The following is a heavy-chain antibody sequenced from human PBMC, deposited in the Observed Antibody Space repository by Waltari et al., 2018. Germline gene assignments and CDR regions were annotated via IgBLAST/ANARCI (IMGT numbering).Heavy chain of an antibody. D-gene: IGHD6-13*01. Sequence: EVQLVESGGGLAQPGGSLRLSCAPSGPSLRPSWMTWVRQASGKGPEWVANRKQDGSEKYYMDSVKGRFTISRDNAKNSLYLQMNNLRVEDTAVYYCTRGGRDSSWYWRDWGQGTLVTVSS. J-gene: IGHJ4*02. CDR1: GPSLRPSW. CDR2: RKQDGSEK. CDR3: TRGGRDSSWYWRD. V-gene: IGHV3-7*01.